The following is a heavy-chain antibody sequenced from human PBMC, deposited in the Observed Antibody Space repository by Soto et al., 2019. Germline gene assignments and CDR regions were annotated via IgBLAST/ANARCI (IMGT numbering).Heavy chain of an antibody. D-gene: IGHD3-10*01. CDR1: GGSFSGYY. CDR3: ARGVGLLWFWETLDYYHEED. V-gene: IGHV4-34*01. J-gene: IGHJ6*03. Sequence: ASETLSLTCAVYGGSFSGYYWSWIRQPPGKGLEWIGEINHSGSTNYNPSLKSRVTISVDTSKNQFSLKLSSVTAADTAVYYCARGVGLLWFWETLDYYHEEDWGQGTTVTVPS. CDR2: INHSGST.